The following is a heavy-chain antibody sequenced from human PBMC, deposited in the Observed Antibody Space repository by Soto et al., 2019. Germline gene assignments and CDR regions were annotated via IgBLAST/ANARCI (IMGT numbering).Heavy chain of an antibody. CDR3: ARVGVGLAAPRVWPY. J-gene: IGHJ4*02. V-gene: IGHV1-18*01. CDR1: VYTFASYG. D-gene: IGHD6-13*01. Sequence: GXSVKVSCKASVYTFASYGISWVRQAPGQGLEWMAWINPYNGNTKDAEKFLGRVTVTTDTSTATAYMEVRSLTSDDTAVFYCARVGVGLAAPRVWPYWGQGTPVTVSS. CDR2: INPYNGNT.